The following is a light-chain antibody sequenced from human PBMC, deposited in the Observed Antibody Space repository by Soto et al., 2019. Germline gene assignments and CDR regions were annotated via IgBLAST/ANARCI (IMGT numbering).Light chain of an antibody. J-gene: IGKJ1*01. CDR1: QTISSW. CDR2: GAS. CDR3: QQYYDWPWT. V-gene: IGKV3-15*01. Sequence: MTQSPSTLSGSVGDRVTITCRASQTISSWLAWYQQKPGQAPRLLIYGASTRATGIPARFSGSGSGTDLTLTISSLQSEDFAVYYCQQYYDWPWTFGQGTKVDIK.